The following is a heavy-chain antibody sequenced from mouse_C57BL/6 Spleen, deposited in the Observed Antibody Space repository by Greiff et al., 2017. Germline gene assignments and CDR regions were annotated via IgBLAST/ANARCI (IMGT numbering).Heavy chain of an antibody. CDR1: GYTFTSYW. D-gene: IGHD2-4*01. V-gene: IGHV1-64*01. Sequence: VQLQQPGAELVKPGASVKLSCKASGYTFTSYWMHWVKQRPGQGLEWIGMIHPNSGSTNYNEKFKSKATLTVDKSSSTAYMQLSSLTSEDSAVYYCARTLLYYDYGYFDYWGQGTTLTVSS. CDR3: ARTLLYYDYGYFDY. CDR2: IHPNSGST. J-gene: IGHJ2*01.